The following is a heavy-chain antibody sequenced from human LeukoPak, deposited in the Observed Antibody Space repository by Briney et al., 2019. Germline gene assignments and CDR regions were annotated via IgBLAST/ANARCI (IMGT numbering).Heavy chain of an antibody. CDR2: ISAYNGNT. Sequence: GASVKVSCKASGYTFTSYGISWVRQAPGQGLEWMGWISAYNGNTNYAQKFQGRVTITRNTSISTAYMELSSLRSEDTAVYYCARSEGFSSGWQNKIYYYYMDVWGKGTTVTVSS. CDR3: ARSEGFSSGWQNKIYYYYMDV. V-gene: IGHV1-18*01. D-gene: IGHD6-19*01. J-gene: IGHJ6*03. CDR1: GYTFTSYG.